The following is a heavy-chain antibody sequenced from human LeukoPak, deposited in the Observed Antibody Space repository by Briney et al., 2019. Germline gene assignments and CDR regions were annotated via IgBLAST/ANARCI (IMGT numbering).Heavy chain of an antibody. CDR2: ISWNSGSI. Sequence: GGSLRLSCAASGFTFDDYAMHWVRQAPGKGLEWVSGISWNSGSIGYADSVKGRFTISRDNAKNSLYLQMNSLRAEDTAVYYCAKDVRYYDSSGYYSNPPDAFDIWGQGSMVTVSS. CDR3: AKDVRYYDSSGYYSNPPDAFDI. J-gene: IGHJ3*02. V-gene: IGHV3-9*01. CDR1: GFTFDDYA. D-gene: IGHD3-22*01.